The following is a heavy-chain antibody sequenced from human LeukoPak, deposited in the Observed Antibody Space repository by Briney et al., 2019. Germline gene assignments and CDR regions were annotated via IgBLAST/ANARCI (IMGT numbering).Heavy chain of an antibody. CDR3: ARDGLYGSGNMDV. D-gene: IGHD3-10*01. J-gene: IGHJ6*03. CDR1: GGSINNNHYY. V-gene: IGHV4-39*07. CDR2: IYYSGST. Sequence: SETLSLTCAVSGGSINNNHYYWGWIRQPPGKGLEWIGSIYYSGSTYYNPSLKSRVTISVDTSKNQFSLKLSSVTAADTAVYYCARDGLYGSGNMDVWGKGTTVTISS.